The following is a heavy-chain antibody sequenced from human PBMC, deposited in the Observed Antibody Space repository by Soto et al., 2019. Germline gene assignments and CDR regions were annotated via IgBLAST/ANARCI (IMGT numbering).Heavy chain of an antibody. J-gene: IGHJ3*02. CDR3: AQRLETGYCSGASCRGTLDI. Sequence: QITLKESGPTLVKPTQTLTLTCTFSGFSLATSGGGVGWIRQPPGKALEWLALIYWDDDKPYNPALWSRHTITKDTTKNQVVLIMTDSDPVDTAPYYCAQRLETGYCSGASCRGTLDIWGQRTVVTVSS. CDR1: GFSLATSGGG. CDR2: IYWDDDK. D-gene: IGHD2-15*01. V-gene: IGHV2-5*02.